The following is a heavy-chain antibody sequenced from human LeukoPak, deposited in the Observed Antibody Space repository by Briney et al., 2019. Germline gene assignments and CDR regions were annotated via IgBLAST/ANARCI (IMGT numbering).Heavy chain of an antibody. CDR2: MYYRGRT. V-gene: IGHV4-59*01. CDR3: ARGFSEEGWFDP. J-gene: IGHJ5*02. Sequence: SETLSLTCTVSGGSMSSFYWSWVRQPLGRGLEWVGYMYYRGRTNYNPSLKSRVTISVDATKNQISLNLTSVTAADTAVYYCARGFSEEGWFDPWGPGTLVTVSS. CDR1: GGSMSSFY.